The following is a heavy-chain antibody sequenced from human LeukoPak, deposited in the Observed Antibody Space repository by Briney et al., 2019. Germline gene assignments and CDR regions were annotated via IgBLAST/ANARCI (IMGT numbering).Heavy chain of an antibody. CDR1: GGSFSGYY. Sequence: PSETLSLTCAVYGGSFSGYYWSWIRQPPGKGLEWIGEINHSGSTNYNPSLESRVTISVDTSKNQFSLKLSSVTAADTAVYYCAREGRDGYNSAFGIWGQGTVVTVSS. CDR3: AREGRDGYNSAFGI. CDR2: INHSGST. V-gene: IGHV4-34*01. J-gene: IGHJ3*02. D-gene: IGHD5-24*01.